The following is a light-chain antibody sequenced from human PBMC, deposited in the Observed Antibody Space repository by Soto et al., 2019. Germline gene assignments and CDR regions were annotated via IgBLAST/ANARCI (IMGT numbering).Light chain of an antibody. Sequence: DIVMTQSPLFLPVTPGEPASISCRSSQSLLHSNGNTYFGWYLQRPGQSPQVLIYLGSNRASGVPDRFSGSGSGTDFTLKISRVEAGDVGTYYCMQALQTPYTFGQGTKLEIK. J-gene: IGKJ2*01. CDR1: QSLLHSNGNTY. CDR3: MQALQTPYT. V-gene: IGKV2-28*01. CDR2: LGS.